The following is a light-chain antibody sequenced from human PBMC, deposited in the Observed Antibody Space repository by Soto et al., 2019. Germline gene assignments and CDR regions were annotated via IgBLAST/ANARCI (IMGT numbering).Light chain of an antibody. CDR1: QSVSSSY. CDR2: GAS. J-gene: IGKJ4*01. Sequence: EIVVTQSPGTLSLSPGERATLSCRASQSVSSSYLAWYQQKPGQAPRLLIYGASSRATGIPDRFSGSGSGTDFTLTISRLEPEDFAVYYCQQYNKFPSLTFGGGTKVEIK. V-gene: IGKV3-20*01. CDR3: QQYNKFPSLT.